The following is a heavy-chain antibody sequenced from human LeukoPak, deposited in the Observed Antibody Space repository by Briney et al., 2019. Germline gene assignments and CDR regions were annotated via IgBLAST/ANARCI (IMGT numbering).Heavy chain of an antibody. CDR3: VRDLGATTLDYFDY. CDR2: ISAYNGNT. J-gene: IGHJ4*02. V-gene: IGHV1-18*01. CDR1: GYTFTSYG. Sequence: ASVNVSCKASGYTFTSYGISWLRQAPGQGLEWMGWISAYNGNTNYAQKLQGRVTMTTDTSTSTAYMELRSLRSDDTAVYYCVRDLGATTLDYFDYWGQGTLVTVSS. D-gene: IGHD1-26*01.